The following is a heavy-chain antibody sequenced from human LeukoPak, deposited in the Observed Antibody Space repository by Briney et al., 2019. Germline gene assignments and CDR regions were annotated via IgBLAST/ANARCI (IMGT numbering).Heavy chain of an antibody. D-gene: IGHD6-19*01. V-gene: IGHV4-59*01. CDR2: IYYTGST. CDR3: ARKSVAVRDAFDI. Sequence: SETLSLTCTVSSGPISRYYWSWIRQPPGKGLDWIGYIYYTGSTYYNPSLKSRISISLDTSKNQFSLKLNSVTAADTAVYYCARKSVAVRDAFDIWGQGTMVTVSS. J-gene: IGHJ3*02. CDR1: SGPISRYY.